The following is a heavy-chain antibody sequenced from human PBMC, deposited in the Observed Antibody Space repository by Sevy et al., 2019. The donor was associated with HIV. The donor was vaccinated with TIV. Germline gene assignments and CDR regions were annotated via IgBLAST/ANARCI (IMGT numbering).Heavy chain of an antibody. D-gene: IGHD3-3*01. CDR2: ITSDSSNI. J-gene: IGHJ4*02. CDR3: ARASGIRFFECLPYYFDS. Sequence: GGSLRLSCAASGFTFRSYNMAWVRQAPGKGLECVSYITSDSSNIYYADSAKGRFTISRDKAKKSLYLQMNSLGDKDTATYYCARASGIRFFECLPYYFDSWGQGTLVTVSS. V-gene: IGHV3-48*02. CDR1: GFTFRSYN.